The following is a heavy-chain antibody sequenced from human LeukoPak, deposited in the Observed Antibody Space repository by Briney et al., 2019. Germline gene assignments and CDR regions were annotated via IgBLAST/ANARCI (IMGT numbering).Heavy chain of an antibody. Sequence: GGSLRLSCAASGFTFSSYGMHWVRQAPGKGLEWVAFIRYDGSNKYYADSVKGRFTISRDNSKNTLYLQMNSLRAEDTAVYYCARTVAGIPSYYYYYYMDVWGKGTTVTISS. CDR1: GFTFSSYG. V-gene: IGHV3-30*02. CDR3: ARTVAGIPSYYYYYYMDV. CDR2: IRYDGSNK. J-gene: IGHJ6*03. D-gene: IGHD6-19*01.